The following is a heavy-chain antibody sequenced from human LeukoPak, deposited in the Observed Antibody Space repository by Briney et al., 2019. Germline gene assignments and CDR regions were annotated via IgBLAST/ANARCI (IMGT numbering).Heavy chain of an antibody. CDR2: ISSGDDII. D-gene: IGHD3-10*01. CDR1: GFTFTDHY. V-gene: IGHV3-11*04. J-gene: IGHJ4*02. Sequence: GGSLRLSCVASGFTFTDHYMSWVRQAPGKGLEWVSYISSGDDIIYYADSVKGRFTISRDNAKNSLFLQMNSLRAEDTAVYYCTREDYYYASGRWAQGTLVTVSS. CDR3: TREDYYYASGR.